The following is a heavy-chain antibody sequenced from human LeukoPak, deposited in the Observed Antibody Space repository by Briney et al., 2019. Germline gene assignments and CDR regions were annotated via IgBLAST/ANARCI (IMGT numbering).Heavy chain of an antibody. V-gene: IGHV3-30-3*01. J-gene: IGHJ4*02. CDR1: GFAFSSYA. Sequence: PGGSLRLSCAASGFAFSSYAIHWVRQAPGKALEWVSFISYDGCIKYYADSVKGRLTISRDNSKNTLSLQMNSLRAEDTAIYYCARDLSEKYSIDYWGQGTLVTVSS. D-gene: IGHD2/OR15-2a*01. CDR3: ARDLSEKYSIDY. CDR2: ISYDGCIK.